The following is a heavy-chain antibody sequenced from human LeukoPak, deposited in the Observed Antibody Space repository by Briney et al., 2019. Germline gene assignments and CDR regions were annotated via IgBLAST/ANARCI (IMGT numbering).Heavy chain of an antibody. CDR3: ASGQLRIAAAGTQGLPTH. CDR2: INPSGGSA. Sequence: ASVKVSCKASGYTFTSYYMHWVRQAPGQGLEWMGIINPSGGSASYAQEFQGRVTMTRDTSTSTVYMELSSLQSEDTAVYYCASGQLRIAAAGTQGLPTHWGQGTLVTVSS. D-gene: IGHD6-13*01. CDR1: GYTFTSYY. V-gene: IGHV1-46*01. J-gene: IGHJ4*02.